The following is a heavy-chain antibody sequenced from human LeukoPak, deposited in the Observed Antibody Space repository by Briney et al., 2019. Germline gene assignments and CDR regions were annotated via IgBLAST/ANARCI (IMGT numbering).Heavy chain of an antibody. J-gene: IGHJ4*02. CDR2: INHSGST. D-gene: IGHD2/OR15-2a*01. Sequence: PSETLSLTCAVYGGSFSGYYWSWIRQPPGKGLEWIGEINHSGSTNYNPSLKSRVTISVDTSKNQFSLKLSSVTAADTAVYYCARVAKWAYFFDYWGQGTLVTVSS. V-gene: IGHV4-34*01. CDR1: GGSFSGYY. CDR3: ARVAKWAYFFDY.